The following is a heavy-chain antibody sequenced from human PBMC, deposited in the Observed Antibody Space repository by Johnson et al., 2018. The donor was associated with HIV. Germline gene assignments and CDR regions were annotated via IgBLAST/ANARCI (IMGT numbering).Heavy chain of an antibody. D-gene: IGHD7-27*01. CDR1: GFTFSSYW. J-gene: IGHJ3*02. Sequence: MQLVESGGGLVQPGGSLRLSCAASGFTFSSYWMSWVRQAPGKGLEWVANIKQDGSEKYYVDSVKGRFTISRDNAKNSLYLQMNSLRAEDTAVYYCARVKSYGNWGSRKGGRESRAAFDIWG. CDR3: ARVKSYGNWGSRKGGRESRAAFDI. CDR2: IKQDGSEK. V-gene: IGHV3-7*01.